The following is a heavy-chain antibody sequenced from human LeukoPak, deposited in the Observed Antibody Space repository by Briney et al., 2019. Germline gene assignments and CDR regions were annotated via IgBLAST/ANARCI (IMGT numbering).Heavy chain of an antibody. D-gene: IGHD2-2*01. CDR1: GYTFTSYG. CDR2: FDPEDGET. Sequence: GASVKVSCKASGYTFTSYGISWVRQAPGKGLEWMGGFDPEDGETIYAQKFQGRVTMTEDTSTDTAYMELSSLRSEDTAVYYCATVRYCSSTSCLYYFDYWGQGTLVTVSS. V-gene: IGHV1-24*01. CDR3: ATVRYCSSTSCLYYFDY. J-gene: IGHJ4*02.